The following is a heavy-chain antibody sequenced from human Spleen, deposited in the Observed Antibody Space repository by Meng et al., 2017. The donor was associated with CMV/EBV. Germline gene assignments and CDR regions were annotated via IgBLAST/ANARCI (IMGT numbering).Heavy chain of an antibody. D-gene: IGHD3-22*01. V-gene: IGHV1-2*02. CDR3: ARDLGYYYDTSGYFPGDY. CDR1: GYTFIGYY. J-gene: IGHJ4*02. CDR2: INPHSGGT. Sequence: ASVKVSCKTSGYTFIGYYIHWVRQAPGQGLEWMGWINPHSGGTDYAQKFQGRVTMTRDPSITTVYMELSRLKSDDTALYYCARDLGYYYDTSGYFPGDYWGQGTLVTVSS.